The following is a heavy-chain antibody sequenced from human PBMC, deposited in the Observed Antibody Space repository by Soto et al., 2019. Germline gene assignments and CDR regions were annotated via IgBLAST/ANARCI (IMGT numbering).Heavy chain of an antibody. CDR2: ISWNSGSI. J-gene: IGHJ4*02. CDR1: GFTFDDYA. Sequence: GGSLRLSCAASGFTFDDYAMHWVRQAPGKGLEWVSGISWNSGSIGYADSVKGRFTISRDNAKNSLYLQMNSLRAEDTALYYCAKDFLGTLVVWGQGTLVTVSS. D-gene: IGHD1-1*01. CDR3: AKDFLGTLVV. V-gene: IGHV3-9*01.